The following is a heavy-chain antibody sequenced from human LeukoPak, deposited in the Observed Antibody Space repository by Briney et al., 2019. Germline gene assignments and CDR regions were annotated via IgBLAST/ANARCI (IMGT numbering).Heavy chain of an antibody. CDR1: GFTFSSYS. D-gene: IGHD2-21*02. V-gene: IGHV3-21*04. CDR2: ISSSSSYI. Sequence: GGSLRLSCAASGFTFSSYSMNWVRQAPGKGLEWVSSISSSSSYIYYADSVKGRFTISRDNSKNTLYLQMNSLRADDTAVYYCAKEGAYCGRDCSGVFDYWGQGTQVTVSS. CDR3: AKEGAYCGRDCSGVFDY. J-gene: IGHJ4*02.